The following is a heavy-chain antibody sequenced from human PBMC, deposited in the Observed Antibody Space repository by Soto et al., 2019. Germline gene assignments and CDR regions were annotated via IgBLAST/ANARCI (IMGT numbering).Heavy chain of an antibody. Sequence: EVELLESGGGLVQPGGSLRLSCTASGFTFRSYAMTWVRQAPGKGLEWVSAISGTGASPYYADSVKGRFTISRDNPKNTLYLKMNSLRAEDTAIYYCAKDRYGVDPYGMDVWGQGPTVTVSS. V-gene: IGHV3-23*01. D-gene: IGHD2-21*02. CDR2: ISGTGASP. CDR3: AKDRYGVDPYGMDV. J-gene: IGHJ6*02. CDR1: GFTFRSYA.